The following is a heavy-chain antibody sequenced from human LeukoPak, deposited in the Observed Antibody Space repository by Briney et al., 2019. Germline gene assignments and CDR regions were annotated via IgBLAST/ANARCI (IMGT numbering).Heavy chain of an antibody. D-gene: IGHD5-24*01. CDR3: ARRPAAMATMNFDY. Sequence: PSETLSLTCTVSGGSISSSSYYWGWLRQPPGKGLEWIGSVFYSGSAYYNPSLKSRVTISVDTSKNQFSLNLSSVTAADTAVYYCARRPAAMATMNFDYWGQGALVTVSS. CDR2: VFYSGSA. CDR1: GGSISSSSYY. V-gene: IGHV4-39*01. J-gene: IGHJ4*02.